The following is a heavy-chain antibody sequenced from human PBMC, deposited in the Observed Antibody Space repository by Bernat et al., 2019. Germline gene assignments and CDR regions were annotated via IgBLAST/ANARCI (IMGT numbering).Heavy chain of an antibody. J-gene: IGHJ4*02. Sequence: QVQLVESGGGVVQPGRSLRLSCAASGFTFSSYAMHWVRQAPGKGLEWVAVISYDGSNKYYADSVKGRFTISRDNSKNTLYLQMNSLRAEDTAVYYCASDDSSGPKYPDWGQGTLVTVSS. CDR2: ISYDGSNK. CDR1: GFTFSSYA. D-gene: IGHD3-22*01. V-gene: IGHV3-30-3*01. CDR3: ASDDSSGPKYPD.